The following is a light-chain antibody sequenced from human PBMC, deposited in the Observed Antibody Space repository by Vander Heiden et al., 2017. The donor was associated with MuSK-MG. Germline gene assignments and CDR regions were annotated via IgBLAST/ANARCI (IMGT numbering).Light chain of an antibody. V-gene: IGKV3-15*01. CDR2: GAS. J-gene: IGKJ4*01. Sequence: TVMTQSPATLSVSPGERATIPCRASQSISSYLAWYQHKPGQAPRLLIYGASTRATGIPARFSGSGSGTEFTLTISGLQSEDFAVYYCQQYNDWPPLTFGGGTKVEIK. CDR1: QSISSY. CDR3: QQYNDWPPLT.